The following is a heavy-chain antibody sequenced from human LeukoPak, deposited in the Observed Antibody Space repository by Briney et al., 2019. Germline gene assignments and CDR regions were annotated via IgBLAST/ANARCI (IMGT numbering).Heavy chain of an antibody. Sequence: SETLSLTCTVSGGPISSYYWSWIRQPPGKGLEWIGHIYYSGSTNYNPSLKSRVSISVDTSKNQFSLKLSSVTGADTAVYYCAREVRRWTGYALYYFDYWGQGTLVTVSS. J-gene: IGHJ4*02. CDR2: IYYSGST. V-gene: IGHV4-59*01. D-gene: IGHD3/OR15-3a*01. CDR1: GGPISSYY. CDR3: AREVRRWTGYALYYFDY.